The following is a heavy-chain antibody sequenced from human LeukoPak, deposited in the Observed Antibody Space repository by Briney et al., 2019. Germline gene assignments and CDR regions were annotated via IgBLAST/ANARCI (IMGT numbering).Heavy chain of an antibody. Sequence: GASVTVSCKTSVYTFTDYDINWVRQATGQGREWMGWMNPNTGDTGYAQKFQGRVTMTRKTAIDTAYMELSGLRSEDTAVYYCTRGSLSGSSRDYWGQGTLVTVSS. CDR3: TRGSLSGSSRDY. D-gene: IGHD1-26*01. CDR2: MNPNTGDT. CDR1: VYTFTDYD. J-gene: IGHJ4*02. V-gene: IGHV1-8*01.